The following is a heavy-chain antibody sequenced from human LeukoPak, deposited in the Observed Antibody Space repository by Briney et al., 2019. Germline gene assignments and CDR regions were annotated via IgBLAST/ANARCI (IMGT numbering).Heavy chain of an antibody. CDR1: GGSISSYY. V-gene: IGHV4-4*07. CDR3: AIDRPQAAAGILSPYYYGMDV. J-gene: IGHJ6*02. CDR2: ICTSGST. Sequence: PSETLSLTCTVSGGSISSYYWSWIRQPAGKGLEWIGRICTSGSTNYNPSLKSRVTMSVGTSKNQFSLKLSSVTAADTAVYYCAIDRPQAAAGILSPYYYGMDVWGQGTTVTVSS. D-gene: IGHD6-13*01.